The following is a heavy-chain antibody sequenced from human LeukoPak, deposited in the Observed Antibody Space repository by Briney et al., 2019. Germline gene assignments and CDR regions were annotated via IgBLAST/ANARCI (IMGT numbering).Heavy chain of an antibody. CDR3: AKVGSYGDFRPPLDY. Sequence: GGSLRLSCAASGFTFSTYGMHWVRQAPGKGLQWVAFIRCDGSNKYSADSVKGRFTISRDNSKNTLYLQMNSLRTTDTAVYYCAKVGSYGDFRPPLDYWGQGTLVTVSS. CDR2: IRCDGSNK. V-gene: IGHV3-30*02. D-gene: IGHD4-17*01. J-gene: IGHJ4*02. CDR1: GFTFSTYG.